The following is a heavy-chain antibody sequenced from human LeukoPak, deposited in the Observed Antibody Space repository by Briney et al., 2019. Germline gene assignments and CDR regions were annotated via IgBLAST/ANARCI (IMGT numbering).Heavy chain of an antibody. CDR3: ARRGIAVAGSYYYYYYGMAV. D-gene: IGHD6-19*01. V-gene: IGHV4-59*12. Sequence: SETLSLTCTVSGGSISSYYWSWIRQPPGKGLEWIGDIYYSGSTNYNPSLKSRVTISVDTSKNQFSLKLSSVTAADTAVYYCARRGIAVAGSYYYYYYGMAVSGEGTTVTVS. CDR1: GGSISSYY. CDR2: IYYSGST. J-gene: IGHJ6*01.